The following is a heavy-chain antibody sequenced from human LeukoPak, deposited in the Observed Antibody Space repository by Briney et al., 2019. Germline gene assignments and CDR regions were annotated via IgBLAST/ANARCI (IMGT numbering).Heavy chain of an antibody. J-gene: IGHJ4*02. CDR1: GFSISTYW. D-gene: IGHD6-19*01. CDR2: INSDGSTT. V-gene: IGHV3-74*01. CDR3: AKDGGSGWYYFDY. Sequence: GGSLRLSCAASGFSISTYWMHWVRQAPGKGLVWVSRINSDGSTTSYADSVKGRFTISGDNAKNTLYLQMNSLRAEDTAVYYCAKDGGSGWYYFDYWGQGTLVTVSS.